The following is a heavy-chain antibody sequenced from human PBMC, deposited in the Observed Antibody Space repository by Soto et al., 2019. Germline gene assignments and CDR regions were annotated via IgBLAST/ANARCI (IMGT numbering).Heavy chain of an antibody. J-gene: IGHJ4*02. Sequence: GGSLTLSCTASGFTFSSNSMNWVRQAQWKGLEWVSSISSSSSYIYYADSVKGRFNISRDNANNSLYPQMNSLRAEDTAVYYCARSARRTPGIAAARSVFDYWGQGTLVTVSS. CDR2: ISSSSSYI. D-gene: IGHD6-13*01. CDR1: GFTFSSNS. V-gene: IGHV3-21*01. CDR3: ARSARRTPGIAAARSVFDY.